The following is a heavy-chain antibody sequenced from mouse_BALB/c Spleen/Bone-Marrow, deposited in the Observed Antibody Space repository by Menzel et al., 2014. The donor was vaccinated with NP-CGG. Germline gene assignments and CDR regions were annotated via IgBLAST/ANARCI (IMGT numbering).Heavy chain of an antibody. J-gene: IGHJ4*01. CDR3: ARQGVYYGKTYYAMDY. Sequence: EVMLVESGGGLVQPGGSLEISCAASGFTFSSYIMSWVRQTPEKRLEWVAYISNGGCCPPYPDTVKGRFTISRDNAKNTLYLQMISLKSEDTAMYYCARQGVYYGKTYYAMDYWGQGTSVTVSS. CDR2: ISNGGCCP. V-gene: IGHV5-12-2*01. CDR1: GFTFSSYI. D-gene: IGHD2-1*01.